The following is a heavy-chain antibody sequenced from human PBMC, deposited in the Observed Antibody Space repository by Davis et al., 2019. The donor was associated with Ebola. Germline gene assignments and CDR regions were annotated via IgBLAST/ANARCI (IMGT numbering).Heavy chain of an antibody. D-gene: IGHD3-10*01. CDR2: IKQDGSEK. CDR1: GFTFSSYW. CDR3: AGDYGSGSYRFKYGTDV. V-gene: IGHV3-7*01. J-gene: IGHJ6*02. Sequence: GESLKISCAASGFTFSSYWMSWVRQAPGKGLEWVANIKQDGSEKYYVDSVKGRFTISRDNAKNSLYLQMNSLRAEDTAVYYCAGDYGSGSYRFKYGTDVWGQGTTVTVSS.